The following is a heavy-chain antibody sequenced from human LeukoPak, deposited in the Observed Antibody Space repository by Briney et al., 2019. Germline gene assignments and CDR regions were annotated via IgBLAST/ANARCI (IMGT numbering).Heavy chain of an antibody. CDR2: INGDGRTT. Sequence: GGSLRLSCAASGFSFSTYWMHWVRQAPGKGLEWVSRINGDGRTTNYADSVKGRFTISSDNAKNTLILQMNSLRAEDTAVYFCTSARLERRRNAFDVWGLGTKVTVSS. J-gene: IGHJ3*01. D-gene: IGHD1-1*01. CDR3: TSARLERRRNAFDV. CDR1: GFSFSTYW. V-gene: IGHV3-74*01.